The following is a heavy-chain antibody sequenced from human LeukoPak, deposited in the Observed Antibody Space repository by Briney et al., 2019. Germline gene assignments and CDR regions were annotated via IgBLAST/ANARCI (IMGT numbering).Heavy chain of an antibody. V-gene: IGHV4-59*01. CDR1: GGSISSYY. D-gene: IGHD2-2*01. Sequence: PSETLSLTCTVSGGSISSYYWSWIRQPPGKGLEWIGYIYYSGSTNYNPSLKSRVTISVDTSKNQFSLKLSSVTAADTAVYYCARDDQLLLYDLDYWGQGTLVTVSS. CDR2: IYYSGST. CDR3: ARDDQLLLYDLDY. J-gene: IGHJ4*02.